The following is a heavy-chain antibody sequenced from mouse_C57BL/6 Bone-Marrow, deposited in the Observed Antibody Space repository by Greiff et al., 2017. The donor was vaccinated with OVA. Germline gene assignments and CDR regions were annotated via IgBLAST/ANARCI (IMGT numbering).Heavy chain of an antibody. CDR2: INPNYGTT. V-gene: IGHV1-39*01. CDR1: GYSFTDYN. J-gene: IGHJ1*03. D-gene: IGHD2-3*01. CDR3: ARSSYDGYPPYWYFDV. Sequence: QLQQSGPELVKPGASVKISCKASGYSFTDYNMNWVKQSNGKSLEWIGVINPNYGTTSYNQKFKGQATLTVDQSSSTAYMQLNSLTSEDSAVYYCARSSYDGYPPYWYFDVWGTGTTVTGTS.